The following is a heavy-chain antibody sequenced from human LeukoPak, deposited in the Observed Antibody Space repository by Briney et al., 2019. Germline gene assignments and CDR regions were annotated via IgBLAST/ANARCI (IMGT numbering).Heavy chain of an antibody. CDR1: GYTFTSHD. J-gene: IGHJ3*02. V-gene: IGHV1-8*01. CDR2: MNPNNGKA. D-gene: IGHD3-10*01. CDR3: ARIIFAGLRAFDK. Sequence: ASVKVSCKTSGYTFTSHDIHWVRQATGQDLEWLGWMNPNNGKAAYAQKFQGRITMTRNTAIRTAYMELNSLTSEDTATYYCARIIFAGLRAFDKWGQGTMVTVSS.